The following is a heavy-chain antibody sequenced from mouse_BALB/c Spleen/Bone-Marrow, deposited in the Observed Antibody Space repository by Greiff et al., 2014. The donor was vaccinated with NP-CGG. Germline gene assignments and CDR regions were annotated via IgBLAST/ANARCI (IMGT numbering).Heavy chain of an antibody. V-gene: IGHV4-1*02. J-gene: IGHJ3*01. D-gene: IGHD1-2*01. Sequence: DVQLVESGGGLVQPGGSLKLSCAASGFDFSGFWMSWVRQAPGRGLEWIGEINPDSNTINYSPSLKDKFIISRDNAKNTLYLQMSKVRSEDTALYYSARQGYYGSFAYWGQGTLVTVSA. CDR2: INPDSNTI. CDR3: ARQGYYGSFAY. CDR1: GFDFSGFW.